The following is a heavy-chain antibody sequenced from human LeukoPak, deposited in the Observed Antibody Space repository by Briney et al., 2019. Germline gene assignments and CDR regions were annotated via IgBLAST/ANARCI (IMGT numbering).Heavy chain of an antibody. CDR2: IYYSGGT. J-gene: IGHJ4*02. CDR1: GGSISSYY. V-gene: IGHV4-59*01. D-gene: IGHD3-22*01. CDR3: ASSSDSSGYWIDPFDY. Sequence: SETLSLTCTVSGGSISSYYWSWIRQPPGKGLEWIGYIYYSGGTNYNPSLKSRVTISVDTSKNQFSLKLSSVTAADTAVYYCASSSDSSGYWIDPFDYWGQGTQVTVSS.